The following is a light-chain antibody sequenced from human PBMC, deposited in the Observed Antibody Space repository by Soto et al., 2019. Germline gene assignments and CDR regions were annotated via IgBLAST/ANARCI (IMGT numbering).Light chain of an antibody. J-gene: IGKJ3*01. CDR2: AAS. CDR1: QSISSY. CDR3: QQSYTTPFS. V-gene: IGKV1-39*01. Sequence: DIQMTQSPSSLSASVGDRVTITCRASQSISSYLNWYQQKPGKAPKLLIYAASSLQSGVPSRFSGSGSGTDFTLTIGSLQPEDFATYYCQQSYTTPFSFGPGTTVDIK.